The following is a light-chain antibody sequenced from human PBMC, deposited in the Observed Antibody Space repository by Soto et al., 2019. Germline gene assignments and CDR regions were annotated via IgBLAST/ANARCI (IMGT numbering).Light chain of an antibody. V-gene: IGKV1-9*01. J-gene: IGKJ1*01. CDR2: AAS. CDR3: QQNYSSPPT. CDR1: KSSCSY. Sequence: DIQLTQSPSLLAASVGDRVTITCWASKSSCSYLAWYQQKPGKAPKLLIYAASTWQSGVPSRFSGSGSGTEFTLTISSLQPEDFATYYCQQNYSSPPTFGQGTKVDIK.